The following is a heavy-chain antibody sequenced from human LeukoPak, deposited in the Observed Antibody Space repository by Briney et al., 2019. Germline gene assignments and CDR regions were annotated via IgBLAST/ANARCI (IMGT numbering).Heavy chain of an antibody. J-gene: IGHJ4*02. CDR1: GGSLSSGSYY. Sequence: SQTLSLTCTVSGGSLSSGSYYWSWLRQHPGRGLEWIGYIYYSGSTYYNPSLKSRVTISVDTSKNQFSLKLSSVTAADTAVYYCARSRIQLWNSPFDYWGQGTLVTVSS. CDR2: IYYSGST. D-gene: IGHD5-18*01. CDR3: ARSRIQLWNSPFDY. V-gene: IGHV4-31*03.